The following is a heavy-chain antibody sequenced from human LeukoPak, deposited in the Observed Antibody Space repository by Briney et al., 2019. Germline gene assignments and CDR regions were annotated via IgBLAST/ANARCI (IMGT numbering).Heavy chain of an antibody. J-gene: IGHJ6*02. CDR3: AKDFGEYYYYYYGMDV. Sequence: GGSLRLSCAASVFTFSSYGMHWVRQAPGKGLEWVAVISYDGSNKYYADSVKGRFTISRDNSKNTLYLQMNSLRAEDTAVYYCAKDFGEYYYYYYGMDVWGQGTTVTVSS. CDR2: ISYDGSNK. CDR1: VFTFSSYG. D-gene: IGHD3-10*01. V-gene: IGHV3-30*18.